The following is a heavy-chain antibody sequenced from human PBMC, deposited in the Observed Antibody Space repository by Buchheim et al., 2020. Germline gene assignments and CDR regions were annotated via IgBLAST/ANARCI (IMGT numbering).Heavy chain of an antibody. CDR1: GFTFSSYS. CDR3: ARFRDCSGGSCYSIPGELGY. J-gene: IGHJ4*02. Sequence: EVQLVESGGGLVQPGGSLRLSCAASGFTFSSYSMNWVRQAPGKGLEWVSYISSSSSTIYYADSVKGRFTISRDNAKNSLYLQMNSLRDEDTAVYYCARFRDCSGGSCYSIPGELGYWGQGTL. CDR2: ISSSSSTI. V-gene: IGHV3-48*02. D-gene: IGHD2-15*01.